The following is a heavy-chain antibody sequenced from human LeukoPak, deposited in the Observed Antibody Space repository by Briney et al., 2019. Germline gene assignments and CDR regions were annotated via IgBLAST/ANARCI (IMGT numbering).Heavy chain of an antibody. J-gene: IGHJ4*02. CDR3: ARHDYGGNSGDY. CDR2: IGTSSSTI. D-gene: IGHD4-23*01. CDR1: GFTFSSYS. V-gene: IGHV3-48*02. Sequence: GGSLRLSCAASGFTFSSYSMNWVRQAPGKGLEWVSYIGTSSSTIYYADSVKGRFTISRDNAKNSFYLQMNSLRDEDTAVYYCARHDYGGNSGDYWGQGTLVTVSS.